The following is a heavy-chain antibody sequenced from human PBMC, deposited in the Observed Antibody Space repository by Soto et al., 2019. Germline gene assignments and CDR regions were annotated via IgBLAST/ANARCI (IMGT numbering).Heavy chain of an antibody. J-gene: IGHJ4*02. D-gene: IGHD3-10*01. CDR2: ISVYNGNT. V-gene: IGHV1-18*01. CDR3: ASGWFGEFVYYFDY. CDR1: GYTFASYG. Sequence: GASVKLSCKASGYTFASYGISWVRQAPGQGLEWMGWISVYNGNTNYAQKLQGRVTMTTDTSTSTAYMELRSLRSDDTAVYYCASGWFGEFVYYFDYWGQGTLVTVSS.